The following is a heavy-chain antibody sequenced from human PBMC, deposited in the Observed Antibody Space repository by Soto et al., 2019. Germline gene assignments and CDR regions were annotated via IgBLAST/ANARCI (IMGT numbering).Heavy chain of an antibody. CDR3: ARPYGGKIGDAPDL. CDR1: GFTFSSYA. Sequence: GGSLRLSCVGSGFTFSSYAMSWVRQVPGKGLEWVSSISDAAGSAYYVDSVKGRFTISRDNSKKTVYLQMSSLRAEDSAVYYCARPYGGKIGDAPDLWGPGTMVTVSS. CDR2: ISDAAGSA. V-gene: IGHV3-23*01. J-gene: IGHJ3*01. D-gene: IGHD4-17*01.